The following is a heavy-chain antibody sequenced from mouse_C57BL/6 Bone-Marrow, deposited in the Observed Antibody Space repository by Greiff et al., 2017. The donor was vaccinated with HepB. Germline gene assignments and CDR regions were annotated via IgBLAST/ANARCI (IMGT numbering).Heavy chain of an antibody. V-gene: IGHV1-82*01. J-gene: IGHJ4*01. CDR3: ARCEGYAMDY. CDR1: GYAFSSSW. CDR2: IYPGDGDT. Sequence: QVQLKQSGPELVKPGASVKISCKASGYAFSSSWMNWVKQRPGKGLEWIGRIYPGDGDTNYNGKFKGKATLTADKSSSTAYMQLSSLTSEDSAVYFCARCEGYAMDYWGQGTSVTVSS.